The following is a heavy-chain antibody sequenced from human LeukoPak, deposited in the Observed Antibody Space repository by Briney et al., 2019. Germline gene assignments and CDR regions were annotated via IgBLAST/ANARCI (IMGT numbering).Heavy chain of an antibody. J-gene: IGHJ5*02. Sequence: SETLSLTCVVYGGSFSGYLWNWIRQPQGQDMEWIGEINHSGSACYHPSLMIRVTISVDTSKTQVSLRLSSVTAADTAVYYCAGGPRESYYNWFDPWGQGTLVTVSS. CDR1: GGSFSGYL. V-gene: IGHV4-34*01. CDR2: INHSGSA. D-gene: IGHD3-10*01. CDR3: AGGPRESYYNWFDP.